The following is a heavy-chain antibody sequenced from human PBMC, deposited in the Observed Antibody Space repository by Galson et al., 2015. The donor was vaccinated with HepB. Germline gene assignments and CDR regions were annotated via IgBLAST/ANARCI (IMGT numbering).Heavy chain of an antibody. Sequence: SLRLSCAASGSTFSSYWMSWVRQAPGKGLEWVANIQPKGGQKYYVDSVKGRFTISRDNAKNSLYLQMDSLRAEDTAVYYCAKYGGRALWGQGTLVTVSS. CDR2: IQPKGGQK. CDR3: AKYGGRAL. J-gene: IGHJ4*02. V-gene: IGHV3-7*03. CDR1: GSTFSSYW. D-gene: IGHD2-15*01.